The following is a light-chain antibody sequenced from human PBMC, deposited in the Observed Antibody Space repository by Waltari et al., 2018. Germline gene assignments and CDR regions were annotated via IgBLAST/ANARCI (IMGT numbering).Light chain of an antibody. CDR3: QTWGPGIRV. CDR1: SGHSYYA. J-gene: IGLJ3*02. Sequence: QLVLTQSPSVSASLEASVKLTCTLDSGHSYYAIAWPQQQSEKGPRFLMTLDGDGSHNKGDGIPDRFSGSSSGGERYLTISSLQSEDEADYYCQTWGPGIRVFGGGTKVTVL. CDR2: LDGDGSH. V-gene: IGLV4-69*01.